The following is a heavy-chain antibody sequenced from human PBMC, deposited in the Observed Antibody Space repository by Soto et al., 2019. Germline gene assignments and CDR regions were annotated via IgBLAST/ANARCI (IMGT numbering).Heavy chain of an antibody. CDR1: GYSFTTYW. Sequence: PGESLKISCKGSGYSFTTYWLAWVRQMPGKGLEYMGIIYPGDSDTRYSPSFQGQVTISADKSISTAYLQWTSLKASDTAMYYCARPLSGYSFGIDYWGQGTLVTVSS. CDR3: ARPLSGYSFGIDY. V-gene: IGHV5-51*01. CDR2: IYPGDSDT. D-gene: IGHD5-18*01. J-gene: IGHJ4*02.